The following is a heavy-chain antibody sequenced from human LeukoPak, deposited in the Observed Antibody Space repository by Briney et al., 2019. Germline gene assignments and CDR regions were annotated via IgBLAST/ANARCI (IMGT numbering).Heavy chain of an antibody. CDR2: ISAYNGNT. D-gene: IGHD3-22*01. J-gene: IGHJ4*02. CDR3: AREGSDYDSSGFIDY. V-gene: IGHV1-18*01. Sequence: ASVKVSCKASGYTFTSYGISWVGQAPGQGLEWMGWISAYNGNTNYAQKLQGRVTMTTDTSTSTAYMELRSLRSDDTAVYYCAREGSDYDSSGFIDYWGQGTLVTVSS. CDR1: GYTFTSYG.